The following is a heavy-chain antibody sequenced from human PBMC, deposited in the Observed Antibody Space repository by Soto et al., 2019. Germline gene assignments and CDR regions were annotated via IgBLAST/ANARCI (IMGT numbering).Heavy chain of an antibody. D-gene: IGHD3-16*01. CDR1: GFTFSAYA. CDR2: ISSNGGSI. J-gene: IGHJ4*02. Sequence: EVQLVESGEGLVQPGGSLRLSCTASGFTFSAYAMNWVRQAPGKGLEYVSGISSNGGSIFYADSVKGRFTISRDNSKSTLYLQMGSLRAEDMAEYYCARGPVVGTYYDSPLDHWGPGTLVTVSS. V-gene: IGHV3-64*02. CDR3: ARGPVVGTYYDSPLDH.